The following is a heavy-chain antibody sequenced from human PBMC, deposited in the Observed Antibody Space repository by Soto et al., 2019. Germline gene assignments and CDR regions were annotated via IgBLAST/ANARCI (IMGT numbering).Heavy chain of an antibody. D-gene: IGHD1-1*01. CDR2: IKEDGSRE. CDR3: DRDRAYNEFDY. V-gene: IGHV3-7*01. Sequence: DVQLVESGGGLVQPGGSLRLSCAASGFSFPTSWMIWVRQAPGKGREWVANIKEDGSREYYADSVKGRFTISRDNAKDSLYLQMHSLRAEDTSVYYCDRDRAYNEFDYWGQGTLVTVSS. CDR1: GFSFPTSW. J-gene: IGHJ4*02.